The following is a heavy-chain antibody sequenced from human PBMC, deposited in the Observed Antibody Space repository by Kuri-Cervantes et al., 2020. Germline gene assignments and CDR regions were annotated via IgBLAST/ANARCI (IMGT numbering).Heavy chain of an antibody. D-gene: IGHD6-13*01. CDR2: IDHSGGT. Sequence: GSLRLSCDVYGESFNGYLWSWIRQTPGKCLEWIGEIDHSGGTNYNPSLTGRVTISVDTSKSQFSLRLSSVTAADTAVYYCARSRPKYSSSWYGNVYYYYYYGMDVWGQGTTVTVSS. CDR3: ARSRPKYSSSWYGNVYYYYYYGMDV. V-gene: IGHV4-34*01. J-gene: IGHJ6*02. CDR1: GESFNGYL.